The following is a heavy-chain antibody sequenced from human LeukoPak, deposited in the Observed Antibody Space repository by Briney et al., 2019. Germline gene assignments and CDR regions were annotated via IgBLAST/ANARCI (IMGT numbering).Heavy chain of an antibody. CDR2: IKPNSGNT. CDR1: GYTFTGYD. V-gene: IGHV1-8*01. D-gene: IGHD1-14*01. Sequence: ASVKVSCKAYGYTFTGYDIIWLRQAPGQGPECVGWIKPNSGNTGYAQKFQGRVTMTRDTSTGIAYMELNSLTYDDTAVYYCTRNHLGLGLWGQGTMVTVSS. J-gene: IGHJ3*01. CDR3: TRNHLGLGL.